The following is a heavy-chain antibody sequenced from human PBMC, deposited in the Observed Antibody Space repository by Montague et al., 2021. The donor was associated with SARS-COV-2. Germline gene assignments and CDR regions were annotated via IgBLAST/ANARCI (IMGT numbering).Heavy chain of an antibody. CDR2: IYSGGST. J-gene: IGHJ4*02. CDR3: ARDFDTAGGMDV. CDR1: GITVSSNY. V-gene: IGHV3-66*01. Sequence: SLRLSCAASGITVSSNYMSWVRQAPGKGLEWVSVIYSGGSTYYADSVKGRFTISGDNSKNTLYLQMNSLRAEDTAVYYCARDFDTAGGMDVWGQGTLVTVSS. D-gene: IGHD5-18*01.